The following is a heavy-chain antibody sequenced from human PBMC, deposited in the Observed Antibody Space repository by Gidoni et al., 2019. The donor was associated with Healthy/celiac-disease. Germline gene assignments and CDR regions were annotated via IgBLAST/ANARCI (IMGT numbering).Heavy chain of an antibody. CDR3: ARAETGLGSGWHF. CDR1: GFPFSSYA. CDR2: ISYDGSNK. Sequence: QVQLVASGGGVVQPGRSLRLSCAASGFPFSSYAMHWVRQAPGKGLEWVAVISYDGSNKYYADSVKGRFTISRDNSKNTLYLQMNSLRAEDTAVYYCARAETGLGSGWHFWGQGTLVTVSS. J-gene: IGHJ4*02. D-gene: IGHD6-19*01. V-gene: IGHV3-30-3*01.